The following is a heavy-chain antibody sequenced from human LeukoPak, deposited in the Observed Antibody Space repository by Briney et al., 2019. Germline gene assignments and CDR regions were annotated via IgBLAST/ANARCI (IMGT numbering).Heavy chain of an antibody. CDR3: AAEPLVGATKYYYYYMDV. CDR1: GFTFTSSA. CDR2: IVFGSGNT. Sequence: SVKFSCKASGFTFTSSAMQWVRHARGQRIDWIGWIVFGSGNTNYAQKFQERVTITRDMSTSTAYLELSSLRSEDTAVYYCAAEPLVGATKYYYYYMDVWGKGTTVTVSS. D-gene: IGHD1-26*01. V-gene: IGHV1-58*02. J-gene: IGHJ6*03.